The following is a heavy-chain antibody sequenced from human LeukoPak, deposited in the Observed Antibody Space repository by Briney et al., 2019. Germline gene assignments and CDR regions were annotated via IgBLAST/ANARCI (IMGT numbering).Heavy chain of an antibody. Sequence: ASVKVSCKASGYTFTGYYMNWVRQAPGQGLEWMGWINPHSGDTNYAEKFQGRVTMTRDTSITTAYLELSGLRSDDTAVYYCARVRGRSSQLLWFGDPFDYWGKGTTVTVSS. D-gene: IGHD3-10*01. CDR3: ARVRGRSSQLLWFGDPFDY. J-gene: IGHJ6*04. CDR1: GYTFTGYY. CDR2: INPHSGDT. V-gene: IGHV1-2*02.